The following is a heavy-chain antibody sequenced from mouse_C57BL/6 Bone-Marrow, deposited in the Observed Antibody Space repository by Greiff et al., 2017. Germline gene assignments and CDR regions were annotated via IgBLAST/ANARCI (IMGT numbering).Heavy chain of an antibody. J-gene: IGHJ4*01. CDR1: GYTFTEYT. D-gene: IGHD1-1*01. Sequence: QVQLQQSGAELVKPGASVKLSCKASGYTFTEYTIPWVKQRSGQGLEWIGWFYPGSGSIKYNEKFKDKATLTADKSSSTVYMHLSRLTSEDSAVFFCARHEETPSYYYGSSYVYAMDDWGQGTSVTVSS. CDR3: ARHEETPSYYYGSSYVYAMDD. V-gene: IGHV1-62-2*01. CDR2: FYPGSGSI.